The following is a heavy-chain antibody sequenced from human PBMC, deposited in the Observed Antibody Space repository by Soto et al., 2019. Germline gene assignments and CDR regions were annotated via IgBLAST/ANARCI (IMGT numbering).Heavy chain of an antibody. J-gene: IGHJ4*02. CDR1: GFAFSSYG. D-gene: IGHD6-13*01. Sequence: GGSLRLSCAASGFAFSSYGMHWVRQAPGKGLEWVAVIWYDGSNKYYADSVKGRFTISRDNSKNTLYLQMNSLRAEDTAVYYCARDHKVWWLGSSWTEGPKIDYWGQGTLVTVSS. CDR3: ARDHKVWWLGSSWTEGPKIDY. CDR2: IWYDGSNK. V-gene: IGHV3-33*01.